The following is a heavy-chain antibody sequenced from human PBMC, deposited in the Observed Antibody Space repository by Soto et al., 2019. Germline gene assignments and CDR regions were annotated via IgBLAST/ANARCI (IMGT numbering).Heavy chain of an antibody. V-gene: IGHV3-15*01. J-gene: IGHJ4*02. CDR3: VTGQYCDY. CDR2: IKSKPDGGTT. Sequence: GGSLRLSCGAAGFTFSNAWINWVRQAPGKGLEWVGRIKSKPDGGTTDYAAPVKGRFTISRDDSKNTVYLQMNSLKTEDTALYYCVTGQYCDYWGQGTLVTVSS. CDR1: GFTFSNAW.